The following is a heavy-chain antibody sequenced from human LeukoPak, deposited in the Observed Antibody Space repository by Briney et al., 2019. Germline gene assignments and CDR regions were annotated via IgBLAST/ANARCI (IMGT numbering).Heavy chain of an antibody. CDR1: GFTFSTYW. CDR2: IKADGGEK. V-gene: IGHV3-7*01. CDR3: ARGGAARPDF. Sequence: PGGSLRLSCAASGFTFSTYWMNWFRQTPGKGLEWVAKIKADGGEKDHVASVKVRFTISRDNAKNSLYLQMNSLRVEDTAVYYCARGGAARPDFWGQGTLVTVSS. J-gene: IGHJ4*02. D-gene: IGHD6-6*01.